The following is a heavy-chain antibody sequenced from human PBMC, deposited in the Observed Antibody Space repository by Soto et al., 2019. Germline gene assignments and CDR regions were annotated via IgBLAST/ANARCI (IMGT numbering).Heavy chain of an antibody. CDR3: SRDLFPYCSSTSCYPWFDP. CDR1: GGTFSSYT. V-gene: IGHV1-69*04. Sequence: ASVKVSCKASGGTFSSYTISWVRQAPGQGLEWMGRIIPILGIANYAQKFQGRVTITADKSTSTAYIELSSLRSEDTAVYYCSRDLFPYCSSTSCYPWFDPWGQGTLVTVSS. CDR2: IIPILGIA. J-gene: IGHJ5*02. D-gene: IGHD2-2*01.